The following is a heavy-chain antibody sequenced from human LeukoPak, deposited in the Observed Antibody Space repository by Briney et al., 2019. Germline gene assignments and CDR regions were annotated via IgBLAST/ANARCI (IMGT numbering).Heavy chain of an antibody. Sequence: ASVKVSCKASGYTFTGYYMHWVRQAPGQGLEWMGWINPNSGGTNYAQKFQGRVTMTRDTSISTAYMELSRLRSDDTAVYYCARIEVGGDYVWGSYRNTGDYWGQGTLVTVSS. CDR2: INPNSGGT. J-gene: IGHJ4*02. CDR3: ARIEVGGDYVWGSYRNTGDY. D-gene: IGHD3-16*02. V-gene: IGHV1-2*02. CDR1: GYTFTGYY.